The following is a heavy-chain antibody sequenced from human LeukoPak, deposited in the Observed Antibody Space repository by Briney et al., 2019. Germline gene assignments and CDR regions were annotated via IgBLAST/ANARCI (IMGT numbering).Heavy chain of an antibody. D-gene: IGHD6-6*01. V-gene: IGHV3-7*01. CDR1: GFTFSSYW. Sequence: GGSLRLSCAASGFTFSSYWMSWVRQAPGKGLEWVANIKHDGSEKYYVDSVKGRFTISRDNAKNSLYLQMNSLRAEDTAVYYCARDPAARPDYYYMDVWGKGTTVTVSS. J-gene: IGHJ6*03. CDR2: IKHDGSEK. CDR3: ARDPAARPDYYYMDV.